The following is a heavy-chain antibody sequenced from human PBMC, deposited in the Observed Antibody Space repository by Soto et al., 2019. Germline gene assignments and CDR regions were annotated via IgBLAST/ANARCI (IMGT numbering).Heavy chain of an antibody. CDR2: ISAYNGNT. CDR1: GYTFTSYG. V-gene: IGHV1-18*01. D-gene: IGHD3-10*01. Sequence: QVPLVQSGAEVKKPGASVKVSCKASGYTFTSYGIIWVRQAPGQGLEWMGWISAYNGNTNYAQKLQGRVTMTTDTSTSTAYMELRSLSSDDTAVYYCARDYWRYYYGSGSYFDYWGQGTLVTVSS. J-gene: IGHJ4*02. CDR3: ARDYWRYYYGSGSYFDY.